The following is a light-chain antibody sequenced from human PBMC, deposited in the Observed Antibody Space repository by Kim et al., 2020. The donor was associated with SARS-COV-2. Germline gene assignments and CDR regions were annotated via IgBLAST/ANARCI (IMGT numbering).Light chain of an antibody. CDR2: GNI. J-gene: IGLJ1*01. CDR3: QSYDSSLSGYV. Sequence: QRVTISSTWSSSNIGAGYDLHWYQQLPGPAPKLLIYGNINRPSGVPDRFSGSKSGTSASLAITGLQAEDEADYYCQSYDSSLSGYVFGTGTKVTVL. CDR1: SSNIGAGYD. V-gene: IGLV1-40*01.